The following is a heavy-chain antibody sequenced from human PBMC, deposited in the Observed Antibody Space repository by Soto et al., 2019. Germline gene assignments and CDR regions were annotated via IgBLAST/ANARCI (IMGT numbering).Heavy chain of an antibody. V-gene: IGHV3-23*01. Sequence: PGGSLRLSCAASGLTFSSFAMSWLRQAPGKGLDWVAGISATGGSIYYADSVKGRFTISRDNSKNTLYLQMNSLRLEDTAVYYCAKEILPEYWGQETLVAACS. CDR1: GLTFSSFA. CDR2: ISATGGSI. D-gene: IGHD2-15*01. CDR3: AKEILPEY. J-gene: IGHJ4*02.